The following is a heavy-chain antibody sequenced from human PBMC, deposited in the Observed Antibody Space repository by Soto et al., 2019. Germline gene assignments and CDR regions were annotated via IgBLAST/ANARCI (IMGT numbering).Heavy chain of an antibody. CDR2: IIPIFGTA. V-gene: IGHV1-69*06. D-gene: IGHD5-12*01. CDR3: ARRDGYNRGFDY. Sequence: SVKVSCKASGGTFSSYAISWVRQAPGQVLEWMGGIIPIFGTANYAQKFQGRVTITADKSTSTAYMELSSLRSEDTAVYYCARRDGYNRGFDYWGQGTLVTVSS. CDR1: GGTFSSYA. J-gene: IGHJ4*02.